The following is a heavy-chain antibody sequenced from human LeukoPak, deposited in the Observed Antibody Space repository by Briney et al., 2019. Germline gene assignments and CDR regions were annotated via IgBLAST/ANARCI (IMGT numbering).Heavy chain of an antibody. CDR2: INHSGST. J-gene: IGHJ6*03. D-gene: IGHD4-23*01. CDR1: GRSFSGYY. V-gene: IGHV4-34*01. CDR3: ARYGGNSATYYYYYMDV. Sequence: PSETLSPTCAVYGRSFSGYYWSWIRQPPGKGLEWIGEINHSGSTNYNPSLKSRVTISVDTSKNQFSLKLSSVTAADTAVYYCARYGGNSATYYYYYMDVWGKGTTVTVSS.